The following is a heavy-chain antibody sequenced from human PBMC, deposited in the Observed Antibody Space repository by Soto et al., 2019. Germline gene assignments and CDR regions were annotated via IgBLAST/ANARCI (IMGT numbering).Heavy chain of an antibody. CDR2: INPNSGVT. Sequence: ASVEVSCKASGYTFTGDYMHWVRQAPGQGLEWLGRINPNSGVTNYAQNFEGRVTMTRDTSTSTAYMEMSRLRFDDTAVYYCARDFNYYTMDVWGQGTTVTVSS. J-gene: IGHJ6*02. V-gene: IGHV1-2*02. CDR1: GYTFTGDY. CDR3: ARDFNYYTMDV.